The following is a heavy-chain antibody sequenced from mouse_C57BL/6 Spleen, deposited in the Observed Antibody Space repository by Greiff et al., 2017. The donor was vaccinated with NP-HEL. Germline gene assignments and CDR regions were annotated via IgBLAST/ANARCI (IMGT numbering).Heavy chain of an antibody. CDR1: GYTFTDYN. D-gene: IGHD3-2*02. CDR3: AREDSSGPPYAMDY. J-gene: IGHJ4*01. Sequence: VQLQQSGPELVKPGASVKIPCKASGYTFTDYNMDWVKQSHGKSLEWIGDINPNNGGTIYNQKFKGKATLTVDKSSSTAYMELRSLTSEDTAVYYCAREDSSGPPYAMDYWGQGTSVTVSS. V-gene: IGHV1-18*01. CDR2: INPNNGGT.